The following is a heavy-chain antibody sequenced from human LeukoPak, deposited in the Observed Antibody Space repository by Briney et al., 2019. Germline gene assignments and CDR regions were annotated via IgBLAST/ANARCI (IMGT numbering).Heavy chain of an antibody. CDR2: INPSGSST. D-gene: IGHD6-13*01. J-gene: IGHJ4*02. CDR3: APLPIAAAGTTTDY. V-gene: IGHV1-46*01. Sequence: ASVKVSCKASGYSFTSHYMHWVRQAPGQGLEWMGLINPSGSSTLYAQKFQGRVTITADESTSTAYMELSSLRSEDTAVYYCAPLPIAAAGTTTDYWGQGTLVTVSS. CDR1: GYSFTSHY.